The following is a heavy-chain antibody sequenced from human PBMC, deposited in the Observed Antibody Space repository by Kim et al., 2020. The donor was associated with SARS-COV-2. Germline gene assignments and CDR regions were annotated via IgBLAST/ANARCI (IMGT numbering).Heavy chain of an antibody. CDR3: AREQQLVPYGMDV. Sequence: GGSLRLSCAASGFTFSSYGMHWVRQAPGKGLEWVAVIWYDGSNKYYGDSVKGRFTISRDNSTNTLYLQMNSLRAEDTAVYYCAREQQLVPYGMDVWGQGTTVTVSS. V-gene: IGHV3-33*01. J-gene: IGHJ6*02. CDR1: GFTFSSYG. CDR2: IWYDGSNK. D-gene: IGHD6-13*01.